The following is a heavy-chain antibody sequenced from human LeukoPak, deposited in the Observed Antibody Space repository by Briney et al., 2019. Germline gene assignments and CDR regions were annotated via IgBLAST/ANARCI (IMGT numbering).Heavy chain of an antibody. V-gene: IGHV3-48*03. CDR1: GFTFSSYE. J-gene: IGHJ6*03. CDR3: AKCILTGYYKGYMDV. CDR2: ISSSGSTI. D-gene: IGHD3-9*01. Sequence: GGSLRLSCAASGFTFSSYEMNWVRQAPGKGLEWVSYISSSGSTIYYADSVKGRSTISRDNSKNTLYLQMNSLRAEDTAVYYCAKCILTGYYKGYMDVWGKGTTVTISS.